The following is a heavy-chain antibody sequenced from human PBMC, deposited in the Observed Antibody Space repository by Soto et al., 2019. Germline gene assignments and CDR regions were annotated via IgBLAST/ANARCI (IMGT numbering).Heavy chain of an antibody. D-gene: IGHD2-2*01. CDR2: IYYSGST. CDR3: ARLRYCSSTSCYVLILDY. CDR1: GGSISSYY. V-gene: IGHV4-59*01. Sequence: PSETLSLTCTVSGGSISSYYWSWIRQPPGKGLEWIGYIYYSGSTNYNPSLKSRVTISVDTSKNQFSLKLSSVTAADTAVYYCARLRYCSSTSCYVLILDYWGQGTLVTVSS. J-gene: IGHJ4*02.